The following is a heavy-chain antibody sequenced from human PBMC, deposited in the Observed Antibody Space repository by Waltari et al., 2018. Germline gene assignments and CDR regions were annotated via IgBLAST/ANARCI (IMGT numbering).Heavy chain of an antibody. CDR2: IRGSGGST. Sequence: EVQLLESGGGLVQPGGSLRLSCAASGFTFSSYAMSWVRQAPGKGLEWCSAIRGSGGSTDYTNAVKGRFTISIDNSKNTRYVQMNSLRAEDTAVYYCAKAPPIQGPPLCDYWGQGTLVTVSS. CDR3: AKAPPIQGPPLCDY. CDR1: GFTFSSYA. D-gene: IGHD3-3*01. J-gene: IGHJ4*02. V-gene: IGHV3-23*01.